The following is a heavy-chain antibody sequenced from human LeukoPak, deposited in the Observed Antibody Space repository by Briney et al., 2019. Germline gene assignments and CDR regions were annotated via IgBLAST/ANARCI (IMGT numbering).Heavy chain of an antibody. CDR3: TTDRVGVLLWFGELLSPDY. J-gene: IGHJ4*02. CDR1: GFTFSNAW. V-gene: IGHV3-15*01. Sequence: PGGSLRLSCAASGFTFSNAWMSWVRQAPGKGLEWVGRIKSKTDGGTTDYAAPVKGRFTISRDDSKNTLYLQMNSLKTEDTAVYYCTTDRVGVLLWFGELLSPDYWGQGTLVTVSS. CDR2: IKSKTDGGTT. D-gene: IGHD3-10*01.